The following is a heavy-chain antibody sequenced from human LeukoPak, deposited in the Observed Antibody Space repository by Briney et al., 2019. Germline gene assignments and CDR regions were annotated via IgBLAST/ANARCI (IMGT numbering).Heavy chain of an antibody. CDR3: ARGLLYYGSGSPCDY. D-gene: IGHD3-10*01. J-gene: IGHJ4*02. Sequence: GRSLRLSCAASGFTFSSYGMHWVRQAPGKGLEWVAVIWYDGSNKYYADSVKGRFTISRDNSKNTLYLQMNSPRAEDTAVYYCARGLLYYGSGSPCDYWGQGTLVTVSS. CDR2: IWYDGSNK. V-gene: IGHV3-33*01. CDR1: GFTFSSYG.